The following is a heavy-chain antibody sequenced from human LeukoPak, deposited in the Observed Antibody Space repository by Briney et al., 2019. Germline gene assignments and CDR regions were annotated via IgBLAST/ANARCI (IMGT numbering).Heavy chain of an antibody. CDR3: ARDDIVGDLGY. CDR1: GGSISSGGYY. J-gene: IGHJ4*02. Sequence: PSETLSLTCTVSGGSISSGGYYWSWIRQHPGKGLEWIGYIYYSGSTYYNPSLKSRVTISVDTSKNQFSPKLSSVTAADTAVYYCARDDIVGDLGYWGQGTLVTVSS. D-gene: IGHD5-12*01. CDR2: IYYSGST. V-gene: IGHV4-31*03.